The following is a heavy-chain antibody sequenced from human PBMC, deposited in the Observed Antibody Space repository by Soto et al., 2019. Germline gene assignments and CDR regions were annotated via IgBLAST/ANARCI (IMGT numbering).Heavy chain of an antibody. CDR3: ARCGANSYDSSGYFDRDY. CDR2: ISAYNGNT. J-gene: IGHJ4*02. D-gene: IGHD3-22*01. V-gene: IGHV1-18*01. CDR1: GYTFTSYG. Sequence: ASGKVSCKASGYTFTSYGISWVRQAPGQGLEWMGWISAYNGNTNYAQKLQGRVTMTTDTSTSTAYMELRSLRSDDTAVYYCARCGANSYDSSGYFDRDYWGKGTLVTVSS.